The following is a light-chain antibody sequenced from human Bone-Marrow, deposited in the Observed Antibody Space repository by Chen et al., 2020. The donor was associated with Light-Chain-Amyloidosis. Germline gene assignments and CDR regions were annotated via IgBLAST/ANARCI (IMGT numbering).Light chain of an antibody. CDR2: GAS. Sequence: EIVMSQSPATLSVSPGERATLSCRASQSVSSNLAWYQHKPGLTPRLLIHGASIRATGIPARFSGSGSGTEFTLTISSLQSEDFAVYYCQQYRRWPPTLTFGGGTKVEIK. CDR1: QSVSSN. CDR3: QQYRRWPPTLT. J-gene: IGKJ4*01. V-gene: IGKV3D-15*01.